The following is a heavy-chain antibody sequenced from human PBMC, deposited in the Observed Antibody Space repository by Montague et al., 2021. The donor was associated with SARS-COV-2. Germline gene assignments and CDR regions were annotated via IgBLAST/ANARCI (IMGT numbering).Heavy chain of an antibody. V-gene: IGHV4-39*02. D-gene: IGHD5-24*01. Sequence: SETLSLTCTVSGDSISSSNYYWSWIRQPPGKGLEWIGSFYYRGSTYYNPSLKSRVTISVDTSMNQFSLKLSSVAAADTAVYYCARDGEVATIVGWWFFDHWGQGTLVTDSS. J-gene: IGHJ1*01. CDR3: ARDGEVATIVGWWFFDH. CDR1: GDSISSSNYY. CDR2: FYYRGST.